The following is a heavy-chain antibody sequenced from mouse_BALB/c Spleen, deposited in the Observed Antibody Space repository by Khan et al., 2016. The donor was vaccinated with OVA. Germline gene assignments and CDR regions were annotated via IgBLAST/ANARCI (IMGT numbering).Heavy chain of an antibody. J-gene: IGHJ2*01. V-gene: IGHV5-17*02. Sequence: EVQGVESGGGLVQPGGSRKLSCAASGFTFSSYGMHWVRQAPERGLEWVAYISGASNTISYADTVKGRFPLSRDHPRNTLFLQMTSLMSEDTAMYYCATSYFYGYYDDYWGPGTTLTVAS. CDR2: ISGASNTI. CDR1: GFTFSSYG. CDR3: ATSYFYGYYDDY. D-gene: IGHD1-1*01.